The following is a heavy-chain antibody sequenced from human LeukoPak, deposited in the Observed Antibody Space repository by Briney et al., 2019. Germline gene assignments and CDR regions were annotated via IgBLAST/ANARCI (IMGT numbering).Heavy chain of an antibody. CDR1: GFTFSSYV. V-gene: IGHV3-53*01. Sequence: GGSLRLSCAASGFTFSSYVMHWVRQAPGKGLEWVSVIYSGGSTYYADSVKGRFTISRDNSKNTLYLQMNSLRAEDTAVYYCARDVDSSGYYDYWGQGTLVTVSS. D-gene: IGHD3-22*01. CDR2: IYSGGST. J-gene: IGHJ4*02. CDR3: ARDVDSSGYYDY.